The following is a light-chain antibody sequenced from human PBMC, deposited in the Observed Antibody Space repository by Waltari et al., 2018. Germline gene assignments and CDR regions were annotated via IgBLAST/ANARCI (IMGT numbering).Light chain of an antibody. J-gene: IGKJ4*01. CDR1: QCVSSY. Sequence: EIVLTQSPATLSLSPGERATLSCRASQCVSSYLAWYQQKPGQAPRLLIYDASNRATGIPARFSGSGSGTDFTLTISSLEPEDFAVYYCQQRSNWPPLTFGGGTKVEIK. CDR2: DAS. CDR3: QQRSNWPPLT. V-gene: IGKV3-11*01.